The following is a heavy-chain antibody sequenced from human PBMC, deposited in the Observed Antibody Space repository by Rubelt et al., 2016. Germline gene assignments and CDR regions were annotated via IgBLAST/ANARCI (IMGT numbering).Heavy chain of an antibody. CDR3: TRAGLGLDV. V-gene: IGHV3-73*01. D-gene: IGHD3-10*01. Sequence: VQLVESGGGVVQPGRSLRLSCAASGFTFSSYAMNWVRQAPGKGLEWVGHIRDRPNNYATLYAASVKGRFIITREGSENTAYLQMNSLGTEDTAIYYCTRAGLGLDVWGQGTTVTVFS. CDR1: GFTFSSYA. J-gene: IGHJ6*02. CDR2: IRDRPNNYAT.